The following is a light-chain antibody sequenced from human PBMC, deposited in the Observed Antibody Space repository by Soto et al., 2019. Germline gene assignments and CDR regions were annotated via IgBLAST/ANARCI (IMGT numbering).Light chain of an antibody. J-gene: IGKJ1*01. CDR3: QQYDKWPRT. Sequence: IVRSQAGPALCVYAGERVALSCRASQSLTRNLAWYQHKPGQSPRLLIYGGSARATGIPARFSGGGSGAEYTLTISSLQSEDFAVYYCQQYDKWPRTFGQGTKVDIK. CDR1: QSLTRN. CDR2: GGS. V-gene: IGKV3-15*01.